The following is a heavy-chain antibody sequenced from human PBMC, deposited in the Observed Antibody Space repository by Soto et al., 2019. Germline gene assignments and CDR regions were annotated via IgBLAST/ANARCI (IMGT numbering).Heavy chain of an antibody. CDR3: ARDSVSGKDFWSAYSGGCFAS. D-gene: IGHD3-3*01. CDR1: GYSFSDYG. Sequence: VQLVQSGAEAKKPGASVKVSCRTSGYSFSDYGVSWVRQAPGQGLEWVGWISVHNGNINYAEKFQGRLTLTTDTSTSTASMEVRRLTSDDTAVYYCARDSVSGKDFWSAYSGGCFASWGQGTLLSVSS. J-gene: IGHJ4*02. CDR2: ISVHNGNI. V-gene: IGHV1-18*01.